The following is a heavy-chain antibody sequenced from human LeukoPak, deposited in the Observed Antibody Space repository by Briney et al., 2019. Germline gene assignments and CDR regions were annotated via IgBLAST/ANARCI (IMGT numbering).Heavy chain of an antibody. Sequence: SETLSLTCTVSGGSISSGDYYWSWIRQPPGKGLEYIGYIYYSERTYYNPSLMRRITISVDTSKIQFSLKLSSVTAADTAVYYCARGSWSSSIDYWGQGTLVTVSS. V-gene: IGHV4-30-4*01. CDR3: ARGSWSSSIDY. CDR1: GGSISSGDYY. J-gene: IGHJ4*02. D-gene: IGHD6-6*01. CDR2: IYYSERT.